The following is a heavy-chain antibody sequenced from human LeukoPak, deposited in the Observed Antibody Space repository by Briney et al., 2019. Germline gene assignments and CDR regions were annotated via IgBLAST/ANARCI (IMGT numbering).Heavy chain of an antibody. CDR3: ARDHKWAFDY. Sequence: GSLRLSCAASGFTFSDYSVNWVRQAPGRGLGWISYIGLGSGFVSYADSVKGRFTITSDTARNSLYLQMSSLRAEDTAVYFCARDHKWAFDYWGQGILVTVSS. CDR2: IGLGSGFV. J-gene: IGHJ4*02. CDR1: GFTFSDYS. D-gene: IGHD1-26*01. V-gene: IGHV3-21*05.